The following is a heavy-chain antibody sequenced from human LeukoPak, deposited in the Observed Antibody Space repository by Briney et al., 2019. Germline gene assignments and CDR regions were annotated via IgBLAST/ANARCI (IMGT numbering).Heavy chain of an antibody. D-gene: IGHD6-19*01. CDR3: AKDLSFTSGWYGFDP. CDR2: ISGSGGST. CDR1: GFTFSSYA. Sequence: PGGSLRLSCAASGFTFSSYAMSGVRQAPGKGLEWVSAISGSGGSTYYADSVQGLFTISSDNSKNTLYLQMNSLRAEDTAVYYCAKDLSFTSGWYGFDPWGQGTLVTVSS. V-gene: IGHV3-23*01. J-gene: IGHJ5*02.